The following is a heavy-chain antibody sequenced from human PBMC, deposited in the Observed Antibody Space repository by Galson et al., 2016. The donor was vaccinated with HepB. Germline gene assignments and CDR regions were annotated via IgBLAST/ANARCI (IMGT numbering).Heavy chain of an antibody. V-gene: IGHV3-30-3*02. CDR1: GFTFTRYA. D-gene: IGHD1-1*01. CDR3: TNDPHDKYFFDD. J-gene: IGHJ4*02. Sequence: SPRLSCAASGFTFTRYAMHWVRQAPGKGLEWVAVISYDGIKKYYADSVQGRFTITRDNFNNTLYLQMNSLRAEDSSVYYCTNDPHDKYFFDDWGQGTLVTVSS. CDR2: ISYDGIKK.